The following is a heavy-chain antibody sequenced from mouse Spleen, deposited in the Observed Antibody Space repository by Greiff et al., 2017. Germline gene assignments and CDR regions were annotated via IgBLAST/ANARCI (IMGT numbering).Heavy chain of an antibody. Sequence: ESGPGLVKPSQSLSLTCSVTGYSITSGYYWNWIRQFPGNKLEWMGYISYDGSNNYNPSLKNRISITRDTSKNQFFLKLNSVTTEDTATYYCARYSDAMDYWGQGTSVTVSS. CDR3: ARYSDAMDY. CDR2: ISYDGSN. D-gene: IGHD2-12*01. V-gene: IGHV3-6*01. J-gene: IGHJ4*01. CDR1: GYSITSGYY.